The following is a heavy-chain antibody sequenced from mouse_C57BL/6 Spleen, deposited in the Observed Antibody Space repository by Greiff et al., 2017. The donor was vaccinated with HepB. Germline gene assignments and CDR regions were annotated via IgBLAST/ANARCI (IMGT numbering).Heavy chain of an antibody. CDR2: IYPGDGDT. J-gene: IGHJ2*01. CDR3: AREGGFNYFDY. CDR1: GYAFSSSW. D-gene: IGHD1-1*02. Sequence: QVQLQQSGPELVKPGASVKISCKASGYAFSSSWMNWVKQRPGKGLEWIGRIYPGDGDTNYNGKFKGKATLTAEKSSSTAYMQLSSLTSEDSAVYFCAREGGFNYFDYWGQGTTLTVSS. V-gene: IGHV1-82*01.